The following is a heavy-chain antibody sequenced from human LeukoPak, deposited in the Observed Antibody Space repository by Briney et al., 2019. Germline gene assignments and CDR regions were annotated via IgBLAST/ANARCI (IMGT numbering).Heavy chain of an antibody. CDR2: ISSSSSTI. D-gene: IGHD5-12*01. J-gene: IGHJ4*02. Sequence: GGSLRLSCAASGFTFSSYSMNWVRQAPGKGLEWVSYISSSSSTIYYADSVKGRFTISRDNAKNTLYLQMNSLRAEDKAVYYCARAQVATTYYFDYWGQGTLVTVSS. V-gene: IGHV3-48*04. CDR1: GFTFSSYS. CDR3: ARAQVATTYYFDY.